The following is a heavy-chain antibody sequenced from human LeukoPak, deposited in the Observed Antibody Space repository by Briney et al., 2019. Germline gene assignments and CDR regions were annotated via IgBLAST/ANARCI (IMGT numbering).Heavy chain of an antibody. CDR3: GRDRRGTYYYDSSGYYSDY. CDR2: IFHSGST. J-gene: IGHJ4*02. CDR1: GGSISSSNW. Sequence: PSETLSLTCAVSGGSISSSNWWTWVRQPPGKGLEWIGEIFHSGSTNYNPSLKSRVIISVDKSKNQFSLKLSSVTAADTAVYYCGRDRRGTYYYDSSGYYSDYWGQGTLVTVSS. D-gene: IGHD3-22*01. V-gene: IGHV4-4*02.